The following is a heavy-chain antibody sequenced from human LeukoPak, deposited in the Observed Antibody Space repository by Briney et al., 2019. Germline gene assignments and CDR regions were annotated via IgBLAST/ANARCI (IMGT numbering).Heavy chain of an antibody. J-gene: IGHJ3*02. CDR2: IYYSGST. CDR1: GGSISSYY. D-gene: IGHD3-22*01. CDR3: ARGGTMIVVVISDAFDI. V-gene: IGHV4-59*01. Sequence: SETLSLTCTVSGGSISSYYWSWIRQPPGKGLEWIGYIYYSGSTNYNPSLKSRVTISVDTSKNQFSLKLSSVTAADMAVYYCARGGTMIVVVISDAFDIWGQGTMVTVSS.